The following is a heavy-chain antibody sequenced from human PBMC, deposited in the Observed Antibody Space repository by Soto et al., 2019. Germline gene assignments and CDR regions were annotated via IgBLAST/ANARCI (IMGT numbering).Heavy chain of an antibody. CDR1: GFTFRSYA. V-gene: IGHV3-30-3*01. D-gene: IGHD5-18*01. Sequence: GGSLRLSCAASGFTFRSYAMHWVREAPGKGLEWVAVISYDGSNKYYADSVKGRFTISRDNSKNTLYLQMNSLRAEDTAVYYCARGGYSYGFNRFFDYWGQGTLVTVSS. CDR2: ISYDGSNK. J-gene: IGHJ4*02. CDR3: ARGGYSYGFNRFFDY.